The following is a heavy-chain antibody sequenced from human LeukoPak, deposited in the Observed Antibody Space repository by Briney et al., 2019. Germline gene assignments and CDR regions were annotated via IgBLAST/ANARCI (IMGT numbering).Heavy chain of an antibody. CDR2: IYHSGST. V-gene: IGHV4-38-2*01. Sequence: PGTLSLTCSVSGYLISSGRNWGWIRQPPGKGLEWIGSIYHSGSTYYNPSLKSRVTISVDTSKNQFSLKLNSVTAADTAVYYCARRGSSWPEIDYWGQGTLVTVSS. J-gene: IGHJ4*02. CDR1: GYLISSGRN. CDR3: ARRGSSWPEIDY. D-gene: IGHD6-13*01.